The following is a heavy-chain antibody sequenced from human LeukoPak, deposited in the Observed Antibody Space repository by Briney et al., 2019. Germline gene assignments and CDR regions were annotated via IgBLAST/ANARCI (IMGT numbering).Heavy chain of an antibody. Sequence: GGSLRLSCTVSGFTFSSFTMNWVRQGPGKGLEWVASISNSGDYISYADSLKGRLTISRDNAKNSLFLQMSSLRAEDTAVYYCAREMYAGWYFAFDIWGQGTMVTVSS. CDR3: AREMYAGWYFAFDI. V-gene: IGHV3-21*01. J-gene: IGHJ3*02. CDR1: GFTFSSFT. D-gene: IGHD6-19*01. CDR2: ISNSGDYI.